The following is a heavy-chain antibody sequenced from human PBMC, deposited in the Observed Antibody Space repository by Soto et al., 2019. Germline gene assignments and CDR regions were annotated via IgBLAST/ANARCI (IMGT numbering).Heavy chain of an antibody. D-gene: IGHD3-22*01. Sequence: ASVKVSCKASGGTFSSYAISWVRQAPGQGLEWMGGIIPIFGTANYAQKFQGRVTITADKSTSTAYMELSSLRSEDTAVYYCARANYYDSSGPGEGWFDPWGQGTLVTVSS. J-gene: IGHJ5*02. CDR3: ARANYYDSSGPGEGWFDP. CDR1: GGTFSSYA. V-gene: IGHV1-69*06. CDR2: IIPIFGTA.